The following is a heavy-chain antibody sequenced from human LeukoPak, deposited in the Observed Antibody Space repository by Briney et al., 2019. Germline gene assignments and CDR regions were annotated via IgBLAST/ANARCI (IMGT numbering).Heavy chain of an antibody. Sequence: ASVKVSCKASGYTFTRYGVSWVRQAPGQGLEWMGWISAYNGNTNYAQRLQGRVTMTTDTSTSTASMELRSLRSDDTAVYYCARADKTFYSDASGYFHWGEGALVTVSS. CDR2: ISAYNGNT. V-gene: IGHV1-18*01. CDR1: GYTFTRYG. D-gene: IGHD3-22*01. J-gene: IGHJ1*01. CDR3: ARADKTFYSDASGYFH.